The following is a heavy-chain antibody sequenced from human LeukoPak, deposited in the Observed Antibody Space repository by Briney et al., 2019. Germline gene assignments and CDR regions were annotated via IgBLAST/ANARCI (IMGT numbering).Heavy chain of an antibody. CDR2: INPSGGRT. J-gene: IGHJ3*02. V-gene: IGHV1-46*01. CDR3: ARFPITMIVGARGAFDI. D-gene: IGHD3-22*01. Sequence: ASVKVSCKASGYTFTNYYMHWVRQAPGQGLEWMGIINPSGGRTNYAQKFQGRVTMTSDTSTSTVYMELSSLRSEDTAVYYCARFPITMIVGARGAFDIWGQGTMVTVSS. CDR1: GYTFTNYY.